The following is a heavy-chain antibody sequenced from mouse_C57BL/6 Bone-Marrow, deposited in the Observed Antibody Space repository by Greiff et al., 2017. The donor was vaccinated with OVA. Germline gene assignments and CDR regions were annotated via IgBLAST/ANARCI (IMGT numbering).Heavy chain of an antibody. V-gene: IGHV1-18*01. CDR1: GYTFTDYN. CDR3: ARGGYYYGSSYVWYFDV. D-gene: IGHD1-1*01. CDR2: INPNNGGT. J-gene: IGHJ1*03. Sequence: VQLQQSGPELVKPGASVKIPCKASGYTFTDYNMDWVKQSHGKSLEWIGDINPNNGGTIYNQKFKGKATLTVDKSSSTAYMELRSLTSEDTAVYYCARGGYYYGSSYVWYFDVWGTGTTVTVSS.